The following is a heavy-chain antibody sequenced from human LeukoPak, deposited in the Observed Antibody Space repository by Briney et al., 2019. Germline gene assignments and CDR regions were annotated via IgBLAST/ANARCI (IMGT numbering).Heavy chain of an antibody. J-gene: IGHJ4*02. CDR1: GGSISSNNYS. D-gene: IGHD5-24*01. CDR3: ARDGEMATIENYFDY. Sequence: SETLSLTCTVSGGSISSNNYSWGWIRQPPGKGLEWIGSIYYSGSTHYNPSLKSRVTISVDTSKNQFSLKLSSVTAADTAVYYCARDGEMATIENYFDYWGQGTLVTVSS. CDR2: IYYSGST. V-gene: IGHV4-39*07.